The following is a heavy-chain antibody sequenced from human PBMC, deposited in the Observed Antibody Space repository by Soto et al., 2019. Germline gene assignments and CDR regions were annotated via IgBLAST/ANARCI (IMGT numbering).Heavy chain of an antibody. V-gene: IGHV1-18*01. CDR2: ISAYNGNT. CDR3: ARDPLIVVVGGGAFDI. CDR1: GYTFTSYG. Sequence: QVQLVQSGAEVKKPGASVKVSCKASGYTFTSYGISWVRQAPGQGLEWMGWISAYNGNTNYAQKLQGRVTMATDTSTSTAHMELRSLRSDDTAVYYCARDPLIVVVGGGAFDIWGQGTMVTVSS. D-gene: IGHD2-15*01. J-gene: IGHJ3*02.